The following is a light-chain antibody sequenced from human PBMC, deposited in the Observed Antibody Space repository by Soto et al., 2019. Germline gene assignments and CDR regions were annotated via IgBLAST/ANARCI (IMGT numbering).Light chain of an antibody. Sequence: IQMTQSPSSLSASEGDRVSIRCQASQDIRNYLNWYQQKPGKAPKLLIYDASNLETGVPSRFSGSGSGTHFDLTISSLQPEDIATYYCQQYYNLPITFGQGTRLEI. J-gene: IGKJ5*01. CDR3: QQYYNLPIT. CDR2: DAS. V-gene: IGKV1-33*01. CDR1: QDIRNY.